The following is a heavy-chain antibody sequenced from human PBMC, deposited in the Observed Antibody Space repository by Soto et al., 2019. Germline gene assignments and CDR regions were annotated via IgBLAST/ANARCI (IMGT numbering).Heavy chain of an antibody. V-gene: IGHV3-30*18. CDR3: AKDLDTAMALFDY. D-gene: IGHD5-18*01. J-gene: IGHJ4*02. CDR1: GFTFSSYG. CDR2: ISYDGSNK. Sequence: QVQLVESGGGVVQPGRSLRLSCAASGFTFSSYGMHWVRQAPGKGLEWVAVISYDGSNKYYADSVKGRFTISRDNSKNTLYLQMNSLRAEDTAVYYCAKDLDTAMALFDYRGQGTLVTVSS.